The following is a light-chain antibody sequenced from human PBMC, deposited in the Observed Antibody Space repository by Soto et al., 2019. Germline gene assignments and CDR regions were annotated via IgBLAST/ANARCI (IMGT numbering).Light chain of an antibody. Sequence: IVMIQSPDSLAVSLGERVTINCRSNQSLLYSSNNKNYLAWYQQKPGQPPKLLMNWASTRESGVPDRFSGSGSGTDFSLTISSLQAEDVAVYFCQQYYNNPLTFGGGTRVEIK. J-gene: IGKJ4*01. CDR1: QSLLYSSNNKNY. CDR2: WAS. CDR3: QQYYNNPLT. V-gene: IGKV4-1*01.